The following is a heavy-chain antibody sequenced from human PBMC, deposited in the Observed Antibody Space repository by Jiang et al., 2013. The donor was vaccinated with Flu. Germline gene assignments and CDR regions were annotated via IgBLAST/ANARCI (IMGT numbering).Heavy chain of an antibody. CDR1: GGSISSSSYY. CDR2: IYYSGST. D-gene: IGHD3-16*01. Sequence: GLVKPSETLSLTCTVSGGSISSSSYYWGWIRQPPGKGLEWIGSIYYSGSTYYNPSLKSRVTIPVDTSKNQFSLKLSSVTAADTALYYCARHRPLSHFDYWGQGTLVTVSS. J-gene: IGHJ4*02. CDR3: ARHRPLSHFDY. V-gene: IGHV4-39*01.